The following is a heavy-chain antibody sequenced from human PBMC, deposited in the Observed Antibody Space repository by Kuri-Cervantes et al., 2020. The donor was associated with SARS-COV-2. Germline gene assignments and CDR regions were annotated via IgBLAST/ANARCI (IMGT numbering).Heavy chain of an antibody. J-gene: IGHJ4*02. V-gene: IGHV4-39*01. CDR2: IYYSGST. CDR3: ARRGLDYDSSGYYGVFDY. Sequence: SETLSLTCTVSGGPISSSSYYWGWIRQPPGKGLEWIGSIYYSGSTYYNPSLKSRVTISVDTSKNQFSLKLSSVTAADTAVYYCARRGLDYDSSGYYGVFDYWGQGTLVTVSS. CDR1: GGPISSSSYY. D-gene: IGHD3-22*01.